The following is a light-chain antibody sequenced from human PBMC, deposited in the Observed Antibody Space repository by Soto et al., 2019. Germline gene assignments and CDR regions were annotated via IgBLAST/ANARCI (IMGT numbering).Light chain of an antibody. CDR3: QQYYRPWT. Sequence: DIVMTQSPDSLAVSLGERATINCKSSQSVFYSSNNKNYLAWYQQKPGQPPKLLIYWASTRESGVPDRFSGSDSGTDFTLTISSLQAEDVAVYYCQQYYRPWTFGQGTKVEIK. CDR1: QSVFYSSNNKNY. J-gene: IGKJ1*01. V-gene: IGKV4-1*01. CDR2: WAS.